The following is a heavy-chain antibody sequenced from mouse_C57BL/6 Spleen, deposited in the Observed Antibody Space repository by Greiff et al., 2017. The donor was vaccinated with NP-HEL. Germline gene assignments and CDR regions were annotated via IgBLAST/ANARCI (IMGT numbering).Heavy chain of an antibody. V-gene: IGHV1-81*01. D-gene: IGHD2-12*01. CDR2: IYPRSGNT. Sequence: QVQLQQSGAELARPGASVKLSCKASGYTFTSYGISWVKQRTGQGLEWIGEIYPRSGNTYYNEKFKGTATLTADKSSSTAYMELRSLTSDDSAVYFCARSDSYWDFDVWGTGTTVTVSS. CDR1: GYTFTSYG. CDR3: ARSDSYWDFDV. J-gene: IGHJ1*03.